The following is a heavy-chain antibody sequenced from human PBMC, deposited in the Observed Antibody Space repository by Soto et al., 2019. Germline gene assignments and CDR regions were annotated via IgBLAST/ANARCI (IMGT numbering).Heavy chain of an antibody. CDR2: IIPIFGTP. J-gene: IGHJ1*01. Sequence: SVKVSCKACGGMFRSYAISWLRQAPGQGLEWMGGIIPIFGTPNYAQRFQGRVTITADESTSRAYLELRRLRSEDPAVYYCARVRDDYGSRNYYHGIEFRGQGTLVPVSS. CDR1: GGMFRSYA. CDR3: ARVRDDYGSRNYYHGIEF. V-gene: IGHV1-69*13. D-gene: IGHD3-10*01.